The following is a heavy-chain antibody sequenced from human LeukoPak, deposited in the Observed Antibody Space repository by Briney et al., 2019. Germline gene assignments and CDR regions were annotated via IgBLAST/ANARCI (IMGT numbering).Heavy chain of an antibody. CDR1: GYSFTSYW. J-gene: IGHJ4*02. V-gene: IGHV5-51*01. Sequence: GESLKISCKGSGYSFTSYWIGWVRHMPGKGLEWMGIIYPGDSDTRYSPSFQGQVTISADKSISTAYLQWSSLKASDTAMYYCARGEMRYCTGGSCYDYWGQGTLVSVSS. CDR2: IYPGDSDT. CDR3: ARGEMRYCTGGSCYDY. D-gene: IGHD2-15*01.